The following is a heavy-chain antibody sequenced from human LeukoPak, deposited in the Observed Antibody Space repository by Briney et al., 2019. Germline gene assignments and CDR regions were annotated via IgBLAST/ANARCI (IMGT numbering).Heavy chain of an antibody. CDR1: GFTFSSYW. D-gene: IGHD3-3*01. V-gene: IGHV3-7*01. CDR3: AREVRITIFGVVTNYYFDY. CDR2: IKQDGSEK. J-gene: IGHJ4*02. Sequence: GGSLRLSCAASGFTFSSYWISWVRQAPGKGLEWVANIKQDGSEKYYVDSVKGRFTISRDNAKNSLYLQMNSLRAEDTAVYYCAREVRITIFGVVTNYYFDYWGQGTLVTVSS.